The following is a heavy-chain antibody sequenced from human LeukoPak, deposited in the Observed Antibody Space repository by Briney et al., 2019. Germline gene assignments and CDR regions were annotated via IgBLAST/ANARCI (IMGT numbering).Heavy chain of an antibody. CDR3: ARGILGGYGGYFDS. J-gene: IGHJ4*02. V-gene: IGHV1-2*02. D-gene: IGHD4-23*01. CDR2: INANSGGT. Sequence: GASVKVSCKASGYTFTGYYMHWVRQAPGQGLEWMGWINANSGGTKYAQKFQGSVTMTRDTSIRTAYMELSRLRSDDTAVYYCARGILGGYGGYFDSWGQGILVTVSS. CDR1: GYTFTGYY.